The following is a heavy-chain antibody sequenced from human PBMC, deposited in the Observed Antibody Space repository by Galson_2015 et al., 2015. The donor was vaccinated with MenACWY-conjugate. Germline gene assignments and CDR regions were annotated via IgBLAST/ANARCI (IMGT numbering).Heavy chain of an antibody. CDR1: GGSVTRDSYY. V-gene: IGHV4-61*01. CDR3: ARGAPLFGLQYLGWNSPSHFDY. Sequence: SETLSLTCRVSGGSVTRDSYYWSWLRQSPGKGLECMGYISSSGRTTYSPSLKSRVTISLDRSENRFSLKLTSVTAADTALYFCARGAPLFGLQYLGWNSPSHFDYWGQGTLVTVS. J-gene: IGHJ4*02. CDR2: ISSSGRT. D-gene: IGHD3-3*01.